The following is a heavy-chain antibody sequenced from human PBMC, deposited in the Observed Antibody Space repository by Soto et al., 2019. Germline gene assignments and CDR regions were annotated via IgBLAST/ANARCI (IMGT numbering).Heavy chain of an antibody. CDR2: ISPYSGNT. Sequence: QVQLVQSGPEMKWPGASVKVSCQASSYTFTSHNISWVRQAPGQGLEWMGWISPYSGNTDYAQNLQGRVTMTTDTLTSTAYMELRSLRSDDAAVYYCARDKQERLFYYYYGLDVWGQGTTVTVSS. D-gene: IGHD1-1*01. V-gene: IGHV1-18*04. J-gene: IGHJ6*02. CDR1: SYTFTSHN. CDR3: ARDKQERLFYYYYGLDV.